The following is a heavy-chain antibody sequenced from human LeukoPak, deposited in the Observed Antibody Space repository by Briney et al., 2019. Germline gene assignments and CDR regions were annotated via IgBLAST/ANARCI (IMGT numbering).Heavy chain of an antibody. D-gene: IGHD5-12*01. J-gene: IGHJ4*02. CDR3: ARAERYSGYSRGFYYFDY. CDR1: GFTFSSYA. Sequence: GGSLRLSCAASGFTFSSYAMSWVRQAPGKGLEWVSAISGSGGSTYYADSVKGRFTISRDNSKNTLYLQMNSLRAEDTAVYYCARAERYSGYSRGFYYFDYWGQGTLVTVSS. CDR2: ISGSGGST. V-gene: IGHV3-23*01.